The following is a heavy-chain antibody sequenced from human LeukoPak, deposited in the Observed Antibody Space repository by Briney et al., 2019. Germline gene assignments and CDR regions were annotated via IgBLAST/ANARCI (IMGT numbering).Heavy chain of an antibody. V-gene: IGHV3-23*01. CDR2: ISGGGGRT. J-gene: IGHJ3*02. CDR1: GFTFSSYV. Sequence: GGSLRLSCAASGFTFSSYVMSWVRQAPGKGLEWVSAISGGGGRTYYADSVKGRFTISRDNSKNTLYLQMNSLRAEDTAVYYCAKGTGYCDSSGYDPFDIWGQGTMVTVSS. CDR3: AKGTGYCDSSGYDPFDI. D-gene: IGHD3-22*01.